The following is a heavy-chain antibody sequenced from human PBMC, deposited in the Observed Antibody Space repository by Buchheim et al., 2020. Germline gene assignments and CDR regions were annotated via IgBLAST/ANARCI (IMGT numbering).Heavy chain of an antibody. Sequence: QVQLVESGGGVVQPGRSLRLSCAASGFTFSSYGMHWVRQAPGKGLEWVAVISYDGSNKYYADSVKGRFTISRDNSKNTLYLQMNSLRAEDTAVYYCAKDWDSGSYHYFDYWGQGTL. V-gene: IGHV3-30*18. CDR1: GFTFSSYG. CDR3: AKDWDSGSYHYFDY. J-gene: IGHJ4*02. D-gene: IGHD1-26*01. CDR2: ISYDGSNK.